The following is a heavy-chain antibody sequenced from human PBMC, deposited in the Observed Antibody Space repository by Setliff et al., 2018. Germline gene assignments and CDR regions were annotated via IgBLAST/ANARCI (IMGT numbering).Heavy chain of an antibody. CDR2: IQYDGSDK. CDR1: GFTLSGYG. V-gene: IGHV3-30*02. Sequence: GGSLRLSCAASGFTLSGYGMHWVRQAPGKGLEWVAFIQYDGSDKYYEDSVKGRFTISRDNSKNTVYLQVNSLRAEDTAVYYCVRELRVIVGVGIQGVFDIWGQGTMVTVSS. CDR3: VRELRVIVGVGIQGVFDI. D-gene: IGHD3-22*01. J-gene: IGHJ3*02.